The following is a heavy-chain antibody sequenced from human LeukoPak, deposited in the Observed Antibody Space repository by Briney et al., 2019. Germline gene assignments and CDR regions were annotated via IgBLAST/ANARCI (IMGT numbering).Heavy chain of an antibody. J-gene: IGHJ4*02. CDR1: SVSISGGGYC. Sequence: SETLSLTCAVSSVSISGGGYCWNWIRQPPGKGLEWIGYICYSGITYYNPSLKSRLTMSLDTSNNQFSLHLSSVTAADTAVYFCARGDGYIYSGVVTLNFFDSWGQGTLVTVSS. D-gene: IGHD5-24*01. CDR2: ICYSGIT. V-gene: IGHV4-30-4*07. CDR3: ARGDGYIYSGVVTLNFFDS.